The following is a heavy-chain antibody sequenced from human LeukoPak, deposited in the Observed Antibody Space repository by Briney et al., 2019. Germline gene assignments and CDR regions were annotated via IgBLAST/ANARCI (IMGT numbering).Heavy chain of an antibody. Sequence: PSETLSLTCTVSGDSISSYYWSWIRQPPGKGLEWIGYIYYSGSTNYNPSLKSRVTISVDTSKNQFSLKLSSVTAADTAVYYCARDSVYYGIDYFDYWGQGTLVTVSS. CDR2: IYYSGST. CDR3: ARDSVYYGIDYFDY. D-gene: IGHD3-22*01. V-gene: IGHV4-59*01. J-gene: IGHJ4*02. CDR1: GDSISSYY.